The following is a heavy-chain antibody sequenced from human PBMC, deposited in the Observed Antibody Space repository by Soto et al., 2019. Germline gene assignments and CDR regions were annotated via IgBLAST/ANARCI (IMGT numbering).Heavy chain of an antibody. D-gene: IGHD3-10*01. CDR1: GGSITSGGYC. CDR2: IYYSGST. Sequence: QVQLQESGPGLVKPSQTLSLTCTVSGGSITSGGYCWTWIRQHPVKGLEWMGHIYYSGSTSYNPSLKSRITISIDTSKTQFSLKRTSVTAADTAVYYCARDGDYFGSGSPPLLSKWGQGTLVTVSS. J-gene: IGHJ4*02. V-gene: IGHV4-31*03. CDR3: ARDGDYFGSGSPPLLSK.